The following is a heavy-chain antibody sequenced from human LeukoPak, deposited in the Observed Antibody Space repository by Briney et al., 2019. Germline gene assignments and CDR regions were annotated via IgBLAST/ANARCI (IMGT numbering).Heavy chain of an antibody. J-gene: IGHJ4*02. V-gene: IGHV3-15*01. CDR2: IKTKTDGGTT. D-gene: IGHD3-16*01. CDR3: AKAAELWVGNINFDY. Sequence: GGSLRLSCAVSGFTFSNAWMNWIRQAPGKGLEWVGRIKTKTDGGTTAYAAPVKGRFTISRDDSKNTVYLQMSSLKAEDTAVYYCAKAAELWVGNINFDYWGQGTLVTVSS. CDR1: GFTFSNAW.